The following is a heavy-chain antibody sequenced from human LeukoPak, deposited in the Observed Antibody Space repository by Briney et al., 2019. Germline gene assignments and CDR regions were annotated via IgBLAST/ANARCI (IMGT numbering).Heavy chain of an antibody. CDR3: ARGRRVATNNNWFDP. CDR1: GYSISSGYY. Sequence: SETLSLTCTVSGYSISSGYYWGWIRQPPGKGLEWIGSIYHSGSTYYNPSLKSRVTISVDTSKNQFSLKLSSVTAADTAVYYCARGRRVATNNNWFDPWGQGTLVTVSS. CDR2: IYHSGST. J-gene: IGHJ5*02. D-gene: IGHD5-12*01. V-gene: IGHV4-38-2*02.